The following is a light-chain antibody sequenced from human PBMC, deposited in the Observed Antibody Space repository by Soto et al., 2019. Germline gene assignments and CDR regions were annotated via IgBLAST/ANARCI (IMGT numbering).Light chain of an antibody. Sequence: DTQMTQSPSTLSASIGDRVTITCRASQSISTWLAWYQQKPGKAPKLLIYAASTSENGVPTRLSGTGSETEFTLTVRSLQPDDYATYYCQQYNDYITFGQGTRLEIK. CDR3: QQYNDYIT. CDR1: QSISTW. J-gene: IGKJ5*01. CDR2: AAS. V-gene: IGKV1-5*01.